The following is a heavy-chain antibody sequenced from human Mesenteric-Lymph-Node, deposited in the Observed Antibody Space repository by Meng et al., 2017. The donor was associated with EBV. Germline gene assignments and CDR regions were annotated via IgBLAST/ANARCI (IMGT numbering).Heavy chain of an antibody. J-gene: IGHJ2*01. CDR2: IYHSGST. Sequence: QVQLQESGPGLVKPSGTLSLTCSVAGGSISSSNWWSWVRQTPGKGLEWIGEIYHSGSTNYNPSLKSRVTISVDVSKNQFSLKVTSVTAADTAVYYCARMEYTYHWYFDLWGPGTLVTVSS. CDR3: ARMEYTYHWYFDL. D-gene: IGHD1-1*01. CDR1: GGSISSSNW. V-gene: IGHV4-4*02.